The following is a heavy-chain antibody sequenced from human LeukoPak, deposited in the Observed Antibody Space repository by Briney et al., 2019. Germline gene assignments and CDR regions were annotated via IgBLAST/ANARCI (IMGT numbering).Heavy chain of an antibody. D-gene: IGHD6-19*01. CDR1: GYSISSGHY. V-gene: IGHV4-38-2*02. CDR3: ARDPVYSGWYAERAFDI. CDR2: IYHSGST. Sequence: SETLSLTCAVSGYSISSGHYWGWIRQPPGKGLEWIGSIYHSGSTYYNPSLKSRVTISVDTSKNQFSLKLSSVTAADTAVYYCARDPVYSGWYAERAFDIWGQGTMVTVSS. J-gene: IGHJ3*02.